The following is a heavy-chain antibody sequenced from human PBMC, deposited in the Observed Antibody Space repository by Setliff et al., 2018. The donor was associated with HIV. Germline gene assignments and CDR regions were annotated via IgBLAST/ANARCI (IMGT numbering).Heavy chain of an antibody. CDR1: GGSISTYY. CDR2: IYFTGSS. J-gene: IGHJ4*02. CDR3: AGEFAY. D-gene: IGHD3-10*01. V-gene: IGHV4-59*12. Sequence: SETLSLTCTVSGGSISTYYWSWIRQPPGKGLEWIGSIYFTGSSDNNPSLKSRVSMSIDTSDNQFSLNLNSVTAADTAVYYCAGEFAYWGQGALVTVS.